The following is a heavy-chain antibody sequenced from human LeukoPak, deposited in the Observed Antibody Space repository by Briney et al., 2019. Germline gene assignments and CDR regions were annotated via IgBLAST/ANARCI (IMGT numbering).Heavy chain of an antibody. CDR1: GGSVSGHY. V-gene: IGHV4-59*08. Sequence: SETLYLTCSVSGGSVSGHYWSWIRQTPERGLEWLGFVSASGSTNYNPFFKSRVTMSADMSRNQFYLGLQSVSAADTGVYFCARHQHYGDYDYFDFWGQGTLVTVSS. CDR3: ARHQHYGDYDYFDF. CDR2: VSASGST. J-gene: IGHJ4*02. D-gene: IGHD4-17*01.